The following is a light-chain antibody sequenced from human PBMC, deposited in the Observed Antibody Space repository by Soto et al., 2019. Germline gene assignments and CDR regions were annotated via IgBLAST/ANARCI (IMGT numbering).Light chain of an antibody. Sequence: EIVMTQSPATLSVSPGERATLSCRASQSVSSNLAWYQQKPGQAPRLLIYGASTRATGIPARFSGSGSGTEFTLTISSLQSEDFAVYYWQQYNNLPITFGQGTRLEIK. J-gene: IGKJ5*01. CDR2: GAS. CDR1: QSVSSN. CDR3: QQYNNLPIT. V-gene: IGKV3-15*01.